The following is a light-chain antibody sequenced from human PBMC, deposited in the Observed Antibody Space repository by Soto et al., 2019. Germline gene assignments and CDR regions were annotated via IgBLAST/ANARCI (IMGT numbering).Light chain of an antibody. Sequence: QSVLTQPASVSGSPGQSITISCTGTSSDVVGYNYVSWYQHHPGKAPKLIIYEVSNRPSGVSIRFSGSKSDNTASLTISGLQPEDEADYHCSSYTTSNTRQIVFGTGTKVTVL. CDR3: SSYTTSNTRQIV. CDR2: EVS. CDR1: SSDVVGYNY. V-gene: IGLV2-14*01. J-gene: IGLJ1*01.